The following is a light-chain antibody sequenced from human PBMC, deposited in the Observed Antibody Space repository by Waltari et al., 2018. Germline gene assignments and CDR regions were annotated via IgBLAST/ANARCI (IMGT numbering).Light chain of an antibody. J-gene: IGKJ1*01. Sequence: DIQMTQSPSTLSASVGDRVTITCRASQSISSWLAWYQQKPGKAPNLRIYDASSLESVVPSRFSGSGSGTEFTLTISSLQPDDFATYYCQQYNSYPWTFGQGTKVEIK. CDR2: DAS. CDR3: QQYNSYPWT. V-gene: IGKV1-5*01. CDR1: QSISSW.